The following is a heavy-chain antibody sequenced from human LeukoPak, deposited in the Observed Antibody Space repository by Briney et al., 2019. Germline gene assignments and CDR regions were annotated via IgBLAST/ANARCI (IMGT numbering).Heavy chain of an antibody. CDR1: GFTFSSSA. D-gene: IGHD5-24*01. V-gene: IGHV3-23*01. CDR2: ISNNGGYT. Sequence: GGSLRLSCAASGFTFSSSAMSWVRQAPGKGLEWVSAISNNGGYTYYADSVQGRFTISRDNSKSTLCLQMNSLRAEDTAVYYCAKVGDGYNWGGFDIWGQGTMVTVSS. J-gene: IGHJ3*02. CDR3: AKVGDGYNWGGFDI.